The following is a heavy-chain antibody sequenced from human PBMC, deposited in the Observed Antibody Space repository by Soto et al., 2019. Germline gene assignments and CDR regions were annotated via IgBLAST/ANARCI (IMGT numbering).Heavy chain of an antibody. D-gene: IGHD3-22*01. Sequence: GGSLRLSCAASGFTFSSYWMHWVRQAPGKGLVWVSCINSDGSSTSYADSVKGRFTISRDNAKNTLYLQMNSLRAGDTAVYYCAIRASYYDSSGYFDYWGQGTLVTVSS. CDR3: AIRASYYDSSGYFDY. CDR2: INSDGSST. J-gene: IGHJ4*02. V-gene: IGHV3-74*01. CDR1: GFTFSSYW.